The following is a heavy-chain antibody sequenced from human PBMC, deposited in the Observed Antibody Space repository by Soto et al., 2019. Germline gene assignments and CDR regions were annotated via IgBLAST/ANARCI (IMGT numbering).Heavy chain of an antibody. Sequence: GGSLRLSCAASGFTFSSYAMSWVRQAPGKWLEWVSAISGSGGSTYYADSVKGRFTISRDNSKNTLYLQMNSLRAEDTAVYYCAKDPPTYYDFWSGYHDYYGMDVWGQGXTVTVSS. CDR2: ISGSGGST. CDR3: AKDPPTYYDFWSGYHDYYGMDV. CDR1: GFTFSSYA. J-gene: IGHJ6*02. V-gene: IGHV3-23*01. D-gene: IGHD3-3*01.